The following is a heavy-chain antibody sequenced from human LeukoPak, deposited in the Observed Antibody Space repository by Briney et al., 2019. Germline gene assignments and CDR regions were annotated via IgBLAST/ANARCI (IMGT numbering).Heavy chain of an antibody. Sequence: PGGSLRLSCGASGFTFSSYSMNWVRQAPGKGLEWVANIKQDGREKHHADSVRGRFTISRDNPKDSLYLQMNSLRAEDTAVYYCARDVDGNLDYWGQGTLVTVSS. J-gene: IGHJ4*02. CDR1: GFTFSSYS. D-gene: IGHD1-26*01. CDR3: ARDVDGNLDY. V-gene: IGHV3-7*01. CDR2: IKQDGREK.